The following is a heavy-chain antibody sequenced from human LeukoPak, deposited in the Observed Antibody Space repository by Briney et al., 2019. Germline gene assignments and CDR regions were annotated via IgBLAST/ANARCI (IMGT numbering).Heavy chain of an antibody. CDR2: IRSKANSYAT. CDR3: TSLNYYDSSGYVP. D-gene: IGHD3-22*01. J-gene: IGHJ5*02. Sequence: GGSLRLSCAASGFTFSGSAMHWVRQASGKGLEWVGRIRSKANSYATVYAASVKGRFTISRDDSKNTAYLQMNSLKTEDTAVYYCTSLNYYDSSGYVPWGQGTLVTVSS. V-gene: IGHV3-73*01. CDR1: GFTFSGSA.